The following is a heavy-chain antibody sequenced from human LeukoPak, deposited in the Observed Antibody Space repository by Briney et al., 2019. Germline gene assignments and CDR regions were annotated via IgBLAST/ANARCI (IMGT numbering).Heavy chain of an antibody. D-gene: IGHD3-22*01. CDR1: GGTFSSYA. CDR3: AKGRARGSSGYENWFDP. CDR2: INPNSGGT. V-gene: IGHV1-2*02. J-gene: IGHJ5*02. Sequence: ASVKVSCMASGGTFSSYAISWVRQAPGQGLEWMGWINPNSGGTNYAQKFQGRVTMTRDTSISTAYMELSSLRSDDTAVYYCAKGRARGSSGYENWFDPWGQGTLVTVSS.